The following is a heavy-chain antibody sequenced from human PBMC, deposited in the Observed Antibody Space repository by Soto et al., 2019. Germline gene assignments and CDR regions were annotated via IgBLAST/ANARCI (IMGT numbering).Heavy chain of an antibody. J-gene: IGHJ6*02. CDR1: GFTFTNYW. Sequence: PGGSLRLSCVASGFTFTNYWMTWVRQAPGKGLEWVANINKDGSEKSYVDSVKGRFTISRDNADNSVYLQMNSLRAEDTALYYCGRDEVRNGVGVWGQGTTVTVS. CDR2: INKDGSEK. V-gene: IGHV3-7*01. CDR3: GRDEVRNGVGV.